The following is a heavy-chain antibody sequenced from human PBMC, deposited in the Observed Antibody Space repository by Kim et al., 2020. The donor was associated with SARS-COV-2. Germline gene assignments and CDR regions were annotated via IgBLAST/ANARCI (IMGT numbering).Heavy chain of an antibody. Sequence: SETLSLTCAVSGGSISSSNWWSWVRQPPGKGLEWIGEIYHSGSTNYNPSLKSRVTISVDKSKNQFSLKLSSVTAADTAVYYCARGFVPNGSGSYYTADYFDYWGQGTLVTVSS. CDR2: IYHSGST. D-gene: IGHD3-10*01. CDR1: GGSISSSNW. J-gene: IGHJ4*02. V-gene: IGHV4-4*02. CDR3: ARGFVPNGSGSYYTADYFDY.